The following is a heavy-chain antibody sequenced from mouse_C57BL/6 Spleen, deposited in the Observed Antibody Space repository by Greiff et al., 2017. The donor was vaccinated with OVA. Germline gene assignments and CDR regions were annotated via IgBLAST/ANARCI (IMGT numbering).Heavy chain of an antibody. CDR3: TNLLLRNWDFDV. D-gene: IGHD1-1*01. CDR2: IYPGNSDT. J-gene: IGHJ1*03. CDR1: GYTFTSYW. Sequence: VQLKQSGTVLARPGASVKMSCKTSGYTFTSYWMHWVKQRPGQGLEWIGAIYPGNSDTSYNQKFKGKAKLTAVTSASTAYMELSSLTNEDSAVYYCTNLLLRNWDFDVWGTGTTVTVSS. V-gene: IGHV1-5*01.